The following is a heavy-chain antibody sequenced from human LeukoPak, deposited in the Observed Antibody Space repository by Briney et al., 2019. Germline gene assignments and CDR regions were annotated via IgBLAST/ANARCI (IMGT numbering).Heavy chain of an antibody. D-gene: IGHD3-10*01. J-gene: IGHJ4*02. CDR3: TRDTDYGSATNYFDY. CDR1: GFTFDDYA. CDR2: ISWEGNTT. Sequence: PGGSLRLSCAASGFTFDDYAMHWVRHARGKGIEWVSLISWEGNTTYYADSVRGRFTISRDNSKNSLYLQMNRLRTEDTAFYYCTRDTDYGSATNYFDYWGQGTLVSVSS. V-gene: IGHV3-43*01.